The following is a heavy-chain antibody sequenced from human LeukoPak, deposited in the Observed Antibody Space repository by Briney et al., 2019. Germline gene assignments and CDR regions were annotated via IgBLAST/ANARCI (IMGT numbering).Heavy chain of an antibody. D-gene: IGHD3-22*01. J-gene: IGHJ4*01. CDR1: GFTFSNYW. V-gene: IGHV3-7*05. CDR3: VRGRPFYYDDSCIFDF. CDR2: IKQDGSEK. Sequence: GGSLRLSCAASGFTFSNYWMSWVRQSPGKGLEWVANIKQDGSEKYYVDSMRGRFTVSRDNAKNSLYLQMNSLRAEDTAVYYCVRGRPFYYDDSCIFDFWGHGTLVTVSS.